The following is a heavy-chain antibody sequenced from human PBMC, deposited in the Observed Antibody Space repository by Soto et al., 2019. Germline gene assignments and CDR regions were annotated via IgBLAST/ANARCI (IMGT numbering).Heavy chain of an antibody. CDR3: ARGKGTGYNGLNYYYYGMDV. J-gene: IGHJ6*02. CDR2: IYHSGST. Sequence: SETLSLTCAVSGYSISSGYYWGWIRQPPGKGLEWIGSIYHSGSTYYNPSLKSRVTISVDTSKNQFSLKLSSVTAADTAVYYCARGKGTGYNGLNYYYYGMDVWGQGTTVTVSS. D-gene: IGHD5-12*01. CDR1: GYSISSGYY. V-gene: IGHV4-38-2*01.